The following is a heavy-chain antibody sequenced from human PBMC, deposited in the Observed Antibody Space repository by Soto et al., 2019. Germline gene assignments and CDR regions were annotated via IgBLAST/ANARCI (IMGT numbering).Heavy chain of an antibody. Sequence: QVQLQESGPGLVKPSQTLSLTCTVSGGSISSGGYYWSWIRQHPGKGLEWIGYIYYSGSTYYNPAHKTRVTLSVDTSKSQLSLKLSSVPAAGTAVYYCARELAVDYYGSGSCGGWFDPWGQGTLVTVAS. CDR1: GGSISSGGYY. D-gene: IGHD3-10*01. CDR2: IYYSGST. V-gene: IGHV4-31*03. CDR3: ARELAVDYYGSGSCGGWFDP. J-gene: IGHJ5*02.